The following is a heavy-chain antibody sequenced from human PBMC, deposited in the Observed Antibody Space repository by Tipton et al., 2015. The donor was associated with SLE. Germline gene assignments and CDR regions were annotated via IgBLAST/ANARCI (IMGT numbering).Heavy chain of an antibody. Sequence: GLVKPSETLSLTCTVSGGSISSYYWSWIRQPPGKGLEWIGYIYYSGSTNYNPSLKSRVTISVDTSKNQFSLKLSSVTAADTAVYYCARDALKGMDVWGQGTTVTVSS. V-gene: IGHV4-59*01. CDR1: GGSISSYY. CDR3: ARDALKGMDV. CDR2: IYYSGST. J-gene: IGHJ6*02.